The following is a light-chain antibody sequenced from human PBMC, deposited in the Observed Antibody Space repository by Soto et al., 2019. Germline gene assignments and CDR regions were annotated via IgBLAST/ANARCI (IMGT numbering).Light chain of an antibody. CDR2: AAS. CDR3: LQDYTYPYT. J-gene: IGKJ2*01. V-gene: IGKV1-6*01. CDR1: QGITND. Sequence: AIQVTQSPSSLSASVGDTVTITCRASQGITNDLGWFQQKPGKAPKLLIYAASSLQSDVPSRFSGSGYGTDFTLTISSLQPEDFATYFCLQDYTYPYTFGQGTKVEIK.